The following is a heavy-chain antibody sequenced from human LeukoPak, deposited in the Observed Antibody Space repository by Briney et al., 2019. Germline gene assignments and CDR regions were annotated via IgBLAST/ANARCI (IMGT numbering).Heavy chain of an antibody. Sequence: GASVKVSCKASGGTFSSYAISWVRQAPGQGLEWMGGIIPIFGTANYAQKFQGRVTITTDKSTSTAYMELSSLRSEDTAVYYCARSRGSIWSGYYFDYWGQGTLVTVSS. CDR2: IIPIFGTA. J-gene: IGHJ4*02. CDR3: ARSRGSIWSGYYFDY. D-gene: IGHD3-3*01. CDR1: GGTFSSYA. V-gene: IGHV1-69*05.